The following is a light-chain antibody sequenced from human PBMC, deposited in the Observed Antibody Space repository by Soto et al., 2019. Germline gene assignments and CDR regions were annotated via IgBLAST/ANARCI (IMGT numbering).Light chain of an antibody. V-gene: IGKV1-5*03. CDR3: QQYSTYSRA. J-gene: IGKJ1*01. Sequence: DIQMTQSPSTLSASVGDRVTITCRASQSISTSLAWYQQKPGKAPKLLIYKASSLESGVPSRFSGSISGTEVTLTISSLQPDDFATYYCQQYSTYSRAFGQGTKVEIK. CDR1: QSISTS. CDR2: KAS.